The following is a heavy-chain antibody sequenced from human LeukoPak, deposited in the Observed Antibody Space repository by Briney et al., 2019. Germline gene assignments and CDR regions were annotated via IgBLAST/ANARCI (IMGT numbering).Heavy chain of an antibody. V-gene: IGHV4-39*01. Sequence: SETLSLTCTVSGGSLSSSSYYWGWIRQPPGKGLEWIGSIYYSGSTYYNPSLKSRVTISVDTSKNQFSLKLSSVTAADTAVYYCARSRAPVAAAGRVGYYWGQGTLVTVSS. CDR2: IYYSGST. CDR3: ARSRAPVAAAGRVGYY. CDR1: GGSLSSSSYY. D-gene: IGHD6-13*01. J-gene: IGHJ4*02.